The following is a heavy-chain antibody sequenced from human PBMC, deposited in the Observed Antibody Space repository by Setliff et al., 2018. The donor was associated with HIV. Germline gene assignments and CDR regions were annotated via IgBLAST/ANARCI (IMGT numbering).Heavy chain of an antibody. CDR3: HSGYDSEEQSYFDY. D-gene: IGHD5-12*01. Sequence: GGSLRLSCAASGFSFDRFWMHWVRQAPGKGLEWVSRVNTDGNSKTYADSVKDRFTISRDNTKNTLFLQMNSLRVEDTGVYYCHSGYDSEEQSYFDYWGQGTLVTVPQ. V-gene: IGHV3-74*01. J-gene: IGHJ4*02. CDR2: VNTDGNSK. CDR1: GFSFDRFW.